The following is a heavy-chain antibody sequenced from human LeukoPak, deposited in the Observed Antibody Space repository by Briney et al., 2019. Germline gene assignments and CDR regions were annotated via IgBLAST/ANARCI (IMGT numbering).Heavy chain of an antibody. D-gene: IGHD4-23*01. V-gene: IGHV3-11*05. CDR2: ISSGSTYT. Sequence: GGSLRLSCEVSGFTFSDHYMSWTRQAPGKRLEWVSYISSGSTYTNYADSVEGRFTISRDNAKNSLYLQMNSLRAEDTAVYYCARGDYGGEYFDYWGQGTLVTVSS. CDR1: GFTFSDHY. J-gene: IGHJ4*02. CDR3: ARGDYGGEYFDY.